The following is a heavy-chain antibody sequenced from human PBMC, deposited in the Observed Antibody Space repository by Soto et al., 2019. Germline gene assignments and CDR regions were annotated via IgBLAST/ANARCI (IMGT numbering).Heavy chain of an antibody. CDR1: GYSFTSYW. D-gene: IGHD1-26*01. V-gene: IGHV5-10-1*01. J-gene: IGHJ6*02. CDR3: GNDVGGMDV. Sequence: PGESLKISCKGSGYSFTSYWISWVRQMPGKGLEWMGRIDPSDSYTNYSPSFQGHVTISAXXXIXXXYXQXXXLXASDTAMYYCGNDVGGMDVWGQGTTDTVSS. CDR2: IDPSDSYT.